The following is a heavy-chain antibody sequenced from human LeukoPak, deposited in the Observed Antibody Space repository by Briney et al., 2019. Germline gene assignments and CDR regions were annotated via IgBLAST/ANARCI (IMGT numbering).Heavy chain of an antibody. Sequence: SVKVSCKASGGTFSSYAISWVRQAPGQGLEWMGGIIPIFGTANYAQKFQGRVTITADESTSTAYMELSSLRSEDTAVYYCAREPDGRLQSGGFDDWGQGTLVTVSS. CDR2: IIPIFGTA. D-gene: IGHD5-24*01. CDR3: AREPDGRLQSGGFDD. V-gene: IGHV1-69*13. CDR1: GGTFSSYA. J-gene: IGHJ4*02.